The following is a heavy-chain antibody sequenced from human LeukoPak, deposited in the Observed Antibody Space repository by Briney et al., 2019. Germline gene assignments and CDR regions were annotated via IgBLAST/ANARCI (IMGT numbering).Heavy chain of an antibody. D-gene: IGHD3-10*01. V-gene: IGHV3-23*01. CDR1: GFTFSSYG. CDR2: ISGSGGST. CDR3: APDYGSESYYHKPNVN. Sequence: GGSLRLSCAASGFTFSSYGMHWVRQAPGKGLEWVSVISGSGGSTYYADSVKGRFTISRDSSKNTLYLQMNSLRAEDTAVYYCAPDYGSESYYHKPNVNWGQGTLVTVSS. J-gene: IGHJ4*02.